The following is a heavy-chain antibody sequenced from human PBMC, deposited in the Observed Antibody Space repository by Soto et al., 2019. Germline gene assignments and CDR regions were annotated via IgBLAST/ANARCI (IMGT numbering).Heavy chain of an antibody. CDR2: IYYSGST. J-gene: IGHJ4*02. D-gene: IGHD3-22*01. V-gene: IGHV4-31*03. CDR1: GGSISSGGYY. CDR3: ARGYYYDSGYFDY. Sequence: SETLSLTCTVSGGSISSGGYYWSWIRQHPGKGLEWIGYIYYSGSTYYNPSLKSRVIISVDTSKNQFSLKLSSVTAADTAVYYCARGYYYDSGYFDYWGQGTLVTVSS.